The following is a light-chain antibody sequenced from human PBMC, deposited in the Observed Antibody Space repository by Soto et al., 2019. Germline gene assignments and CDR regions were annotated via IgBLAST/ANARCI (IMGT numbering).Light chain of an antibody. CDR1: QSVSSNN. V-gene: IGKV3-20*01. Sequence: EIVLTQSPGSLSLSPRERATLSCRASQSVSSNNLAWYQQKPGQAPRLLSYGASRRAAGIPDRFSGSGSGTDFTLTISRLEPEEFAVYYCQQYGGSTYTFGQGTKVELK. CDR3: QQYGGSTYT. CDR2: GAS. J-gene: IGKJ2*01.